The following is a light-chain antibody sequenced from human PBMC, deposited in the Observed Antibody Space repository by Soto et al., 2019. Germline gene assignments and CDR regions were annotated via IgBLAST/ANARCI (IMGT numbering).Light chain of an antibody. CDR2: GVS. V-gene: IGKV3-20*01. CDR3: LHHGSSLWT. CDR1: QSVTSNY. J-gene: IGKJ1*01. Sequence: EVVMTQSPATLSVSPGERATLSCRASQSVTSNYLAWYQQKPGQAPRLLIYGVSSRATGVPDRFSGSGSGTDFTLTISRLEPEDFAMYYCLHHGSSLWTFGQGTKVDIK.